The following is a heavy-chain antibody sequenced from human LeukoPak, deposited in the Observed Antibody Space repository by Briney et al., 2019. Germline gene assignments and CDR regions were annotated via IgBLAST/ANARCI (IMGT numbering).Heavy chain of an antibody. CDR2: IYSDSTT. Sequence: PGGSLRLSCAASGFTVSSNYMSWARQAPGKGLEWVSIIYSDSTTDYADFVKGRFTISRDSSKNSLYLQLNSLRAEDTAVYYCVKGLSYYYGSGIDAFDIWGQGTMVTVSS. V-gene: IGHV3-66*01. D-gene: IGHD3-10*01. J-gene: IGHJ3*02. CDR1: GFTVSSNY. CDR3: VKGLSYYYGSGIDAFDI.